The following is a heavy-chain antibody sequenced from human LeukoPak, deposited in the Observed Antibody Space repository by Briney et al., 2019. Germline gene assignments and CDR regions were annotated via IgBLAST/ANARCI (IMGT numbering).Heavy chain of an antibody. V-gene: IGHV1-2*02. D-gene: IGHD5-18*01. CDR1: GYTFTGYY. Sequence: ASVKVSCKASGYTFTGYYMHWVRQAPGQGLEWMGWINPNSGGTNYAQKFQGRVTMTRDTSISTAYMELSSLRSEDTAVYYCARDTEDSYGYNYWGQGTLVTVSS. J-gene: IGHJ4*02. CDR2: INPNSGGT. CDR3: ARDTEDSYGYNY.